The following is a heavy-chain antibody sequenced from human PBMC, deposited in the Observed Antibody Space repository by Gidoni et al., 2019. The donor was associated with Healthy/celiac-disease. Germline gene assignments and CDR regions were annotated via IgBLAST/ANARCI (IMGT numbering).Heavy chain of an antibody. J-gene: IGHJ4*02. D-gene: IGHD2-2*01. V-gene: IGHV5-51*01. CDR1: GYSFTSYW. CDR3: ARRTPGQPRNVFDY. CDR2: IYPGDSDT. Sequence: VQLVQSVAAVNKPGESLKLSFQGSGYSFTSYWIGWVRQMPGKGREGMGIIYPGDSDTRYSPSFQGQVTISADKSISTAYLQWSSLKAADTAMYYCARRTPGQPRNVFDYWGQGTLVTVSS.